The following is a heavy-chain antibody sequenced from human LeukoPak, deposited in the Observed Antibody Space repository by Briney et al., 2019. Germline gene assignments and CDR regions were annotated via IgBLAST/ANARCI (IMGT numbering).Heavy chain of an antibody. CDR3: AKLGRNYFDY. V-gene: IGHV3-11*04. CDR1: GFTFSYRFSDYY. J-gene: IGHJ4*02. Sequence: PGGSLRLSCAASGFTFSYRFSDYYMSWIRQAPGKGLEWISYISSSGSTIYYADSVKGRFTISRDNAKNPLYLQMNSLRAEDTAVYYCAKLGRNYFDYWGQGTLVTVSS. CDR2: ISSSGSTI. D-gene: IGHD7-27*01.